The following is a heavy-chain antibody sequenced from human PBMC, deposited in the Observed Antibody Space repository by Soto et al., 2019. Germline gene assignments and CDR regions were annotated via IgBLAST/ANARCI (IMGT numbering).Heavy chain of an antibody. V-gene: IGHV4-4*02. Sequence: PSETLSLTCAVSGGSISSSNWWSWGRQPPGKGLEWIGGIYHSGSTYYSPSLKSRVTISVDTSKNQFSLKLSSVTAADTAVYYCARRERAAGTDWWFDPWGQGTLVTVSS. D-gene: IGHD6-13*01. CDR2: IYHSGST. CDR1: GGSISSSNW. J-gene: IGHJ5*02. CDR3: ARRERAAGTDWWFDP.